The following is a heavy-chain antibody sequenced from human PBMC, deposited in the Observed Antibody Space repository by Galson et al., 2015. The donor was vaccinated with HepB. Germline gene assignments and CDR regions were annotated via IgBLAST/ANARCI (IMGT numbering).Heavy chain of an antibody. CDR1: GYTFTSYG. V-gene: IGHV1-18*01. J-gene: IGHJ4*02. D-gene: IGHD6-13*01. CDR2: ISAYNGNT. Sequence: SVKVSCKASGYTFTSYGISWVRQAPGQGLEWMGWISAYNGNTNYAQKLQGRVTMTTDASTSTAYTELRSLRSDDTAVYYCARVSGIAAAVPVEDYWGQGTLVTVSS. CDR3: ARVSGIAAAVPVEDY.